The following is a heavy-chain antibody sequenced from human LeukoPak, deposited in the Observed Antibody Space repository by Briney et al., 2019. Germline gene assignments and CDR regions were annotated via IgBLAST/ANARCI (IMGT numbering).Heavy chain of an antibody. CDR1: GFTFSSYS. V-gene: IGHV3-30*02. Sequence: GSLRLSCAASGFTFSSYSMNWVRQAPGKGLEWVAFIRYDGSNKYYADSVKGRFTISRDNSKNTLYLQMNSLRAEDTAVYYCAKVVVPANAFDIWGQGTMVTVSS. CDR2: IRYDGSNK. D-gene: IGHD2-2*01. J-gene: IGHJ3*02. CDR3: AKVVVPANAFDI.